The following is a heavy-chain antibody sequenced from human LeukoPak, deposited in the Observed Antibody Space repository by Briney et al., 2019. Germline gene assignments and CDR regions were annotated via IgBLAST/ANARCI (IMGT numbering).Heavy chain of an antibody. J-gene: IGHJ5*02. CDR1: GFSFSSYS. CDR2: ISYTSTYI. V-gene: IGHV3-21*06. Sequence: PGGSLRLSCAASGFSFSSYSMNWVRQAPGKGLEWVSSISYTSTYIYYTDSVKGRFTISRDNAENSLYLQMSSLRAEDTAVYYCARDPSAVPTAVNWFAPWGQGTLVTVSS. CDR3: ARDPSAVPTAVNWFAP. D-gene: IGHD2-2*01.